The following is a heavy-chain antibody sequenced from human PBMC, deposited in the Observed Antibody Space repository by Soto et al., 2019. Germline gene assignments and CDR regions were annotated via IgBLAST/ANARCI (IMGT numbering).Heavy chain of an antibody. D-gene: IGHD2-15*01. J-gene: IGHJ4*02. Sequence: QVQLVQSGAKVKKPGASVKVSCKASGYTFTSYAMHWVRQAPGQRLEWMGWINAGNGNTKYSQKFQGRVTITRDTSASTAYMELSSLRSEDTAVYYCARDAGYCSGGSCPGGYYFDYWGQGTLVTVSS. V-gene: IGHV1-3*01. CDR1: GYTFTSYA. CDR3: ARDAGYCSGGSCPGGYYFDY. CDR2: INAGNGNT.